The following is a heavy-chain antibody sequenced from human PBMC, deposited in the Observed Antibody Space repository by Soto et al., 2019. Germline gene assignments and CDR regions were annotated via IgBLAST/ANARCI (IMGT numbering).Heavy chain of an antibody. Sequence: QVQVVQSGGEVKKPGASVKVSCKTSGYTFTNYGISWVRQAPGRGLEWLGWTSAYNGNTNYAQKFQGRVTMTTDTSTSTVYMELRSLGSDDTAVYYCARDSTNRAKFDYWGQGTLVTVSS. CDR3: ARDSTNRAKFDY. D-gene: IGHD2-8*01. V-gene: IGHV1-18*01. CDR2: TSAYNGNT. J-gene: IGHJ4*02. CDR1: GYTFTNYG.